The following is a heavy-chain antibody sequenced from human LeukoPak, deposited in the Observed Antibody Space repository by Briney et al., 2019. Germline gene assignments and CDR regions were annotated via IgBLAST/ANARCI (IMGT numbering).Heavy chain of an antibody. CDR2: ISSSSDYI. Sequence: GGSLRLSCAASGFTFSGYTVKWVRQAPGKGLEWVSSISSSSDYIYYADSVKGRFSISRDNAKNSLYLQMNSLRAEDTAVYYCARDRSYWGQGTLVTVSS. J-gene: IGHJ4*02. V-gene: IGHV3-21*01. CDR3: ARDRSY. CDR1: GFTFSGYT.